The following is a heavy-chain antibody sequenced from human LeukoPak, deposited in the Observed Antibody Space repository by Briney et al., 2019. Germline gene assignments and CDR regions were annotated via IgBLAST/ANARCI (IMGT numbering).Heavy chain of an antibody. J-gene: IGHJ3*02. CDR2: INHSGST. CDR3: AVAYYYGSGDAFDI. CDR1: GGSFSGYY. Sequence: SETLSLTCAVYGGSFSGYYWSWIRQPPGKGLEWIGEINHSGSTNYNPSLKSRVTISVDTSKNQFSLKLSSVTAADTAVYYCAVAYYYGSGDAFDIWGQGTKVTVSS. V-gene: IGHV4-34*01. D-gene: IGHD3-10*01.